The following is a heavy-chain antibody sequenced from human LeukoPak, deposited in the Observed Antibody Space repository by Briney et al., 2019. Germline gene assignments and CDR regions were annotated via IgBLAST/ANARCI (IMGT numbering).Heavy chain of an antibody. J-gene: IGHJ4*02. CDR3: AREGGLRYFDWLFDYFDY. D-gene: IGHD3-9*01. V-gene: IGHV4-34*01. Sequence: SETLSLTCAVYGGSFSGYYWSWIRQPPGQGLEWIGEINHSGSTNYNPSLKSRVTISVDTSKNQFSLKLSSVTAADTAVYYCAREGGLRYFDWLFDYFDYWGQGTLVTVSS. CDR2: INHSGST. CDR1: GGSFSGYY.